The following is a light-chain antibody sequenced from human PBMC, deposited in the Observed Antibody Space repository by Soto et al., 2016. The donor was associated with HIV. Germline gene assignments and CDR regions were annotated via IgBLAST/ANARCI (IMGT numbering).Light chain of an antibody. J-gene: IGKJ1*01. CDR1: QSINKW. CDR2: KAS. Sequence: DIRMTQSPSTLSASLGDRVTITCRASQSINKWLAWYQQKPGKAPNLLIYKASTSQNGVPSTFSGSGSGTEFTLIISSLQPDDFATYYCQQYSYPWTFGQGTKVEIK. V-gene: IGKV1-5*03. CDR3: QQYSYPWT.